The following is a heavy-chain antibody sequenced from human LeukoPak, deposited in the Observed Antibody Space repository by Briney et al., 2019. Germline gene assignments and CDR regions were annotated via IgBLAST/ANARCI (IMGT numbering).Heavy chain of an antibody. CDR1: GFTFSSYG. D-gene: IGHD6-13*01. J-gene: IGHJ4*02. CDR3: ATEHGERSIWFTRFDY. CDR2: IWYDGSNK. V-gene: IGHV3-33*01. Sequence: GGSLRPSCAASGFTFSSYGMHWVRQAPGKGLEWVAIIWYDGSNKYYADSVKGRFTVSKDNSKNMLHLQMSSLRAEDTAVYYCATEHGERSIWFTRFDYWGRGTLVTVSS.